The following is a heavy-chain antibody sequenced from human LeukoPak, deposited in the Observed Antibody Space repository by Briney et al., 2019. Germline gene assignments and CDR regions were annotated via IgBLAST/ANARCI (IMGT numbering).Heavy chain of an antibody. V-gene: IGHV3-15*01. CDR3: TTYRYNYGSTGYSYFDF. CDR2: IISKTSGGTT. J-gene: IGHJ4*02. CDR1: GLTFANAW. D-gene: IGHD5-18*01. Sequence: GGSRTLSCAASGLTFANAWMSWVCQAPGKGLEWVARIISKTSGGTTDYAAPVKGRFTISRDDSKTTLYLQMNSLKTEDTAVYYCTTYRYNYGSTGYSYFDFWGQGTLVTVSS.